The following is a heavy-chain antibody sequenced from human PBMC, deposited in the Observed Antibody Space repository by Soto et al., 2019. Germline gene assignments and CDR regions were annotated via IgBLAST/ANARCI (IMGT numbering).Heavy chain of an antibody. CDR3: TRGRSGYSGYDSLDY. J-gene: IGHJ4*02. CDR2: IKSDGSSV. CDR1: GFTFSSYW. D-gene: IGHD5-12*01. V-gene: IGHV3-74*01. Sequence: GGALRLSCAASGFTFSSYWMHWVRQAPGKGLVWVSRIKSDGSSVSFADSVKDRFTISRDNAKNTLYVQMNSLRAEDTAVYYCTRGRSGYSGYDSLDYWGQGTLVTVSS.